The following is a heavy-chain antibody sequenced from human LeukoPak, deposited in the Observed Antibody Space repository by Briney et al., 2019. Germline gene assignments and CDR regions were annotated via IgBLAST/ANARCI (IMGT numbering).Heavy chain of an antibody. CDR2: IYHSGST. CDR1: GGSISSGGYY. Sequence: PSETLSLTCTVSGGSISSGGYYWSWIRQPPGKGLEWIGYIYHSGSTYYNPSLKSRVTISVDRSKNQFSLKLSSVTAADTAVYYCARLTTVVTPNAFDIWGQGTMVTVSS. J-gene: IGHJ3*02. D-gene: IGHD4-23*01. V-gene: IGHV4-30-2*01. CDR3: ARLTTVVTPNAFDI.